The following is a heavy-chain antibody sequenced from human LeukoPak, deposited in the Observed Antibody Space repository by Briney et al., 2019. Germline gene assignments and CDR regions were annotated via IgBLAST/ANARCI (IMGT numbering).Heavy chain of an antibody. Sequence: GGSLRLSCAASGLTFSSYSMNWVRQAPGKGLEWVSSISSSSSYIYYADSVKGRFTISRDNAKNSLYLQMNSLRAEDTAVYYCARGNRYCSSTSCYADWFDPWGQGTLVTVSS. D-gene: IGHD2-2*01. CDR1: GLTFSSYS. V-gene: IGHV3-21*01. CDR3: ARGNRYCSSTSCYADWFDP. CDR2: ISSSSSYI. J-gene: IGHJ5*02.